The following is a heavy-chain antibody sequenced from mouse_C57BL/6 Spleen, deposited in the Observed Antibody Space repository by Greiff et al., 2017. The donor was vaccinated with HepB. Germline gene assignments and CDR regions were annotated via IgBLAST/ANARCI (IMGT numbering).Heavy chain of an antibody. CDR3: ARRGGYLYFDY. CDR2: IDPSDSET. V-gene: IGHV1-52*01. D-gene: IGHD2-2*01. Sequence: QVQLQQPGAELVRPGSSVKLSCKASGYTFTSYWMHWVKQRPIQGLEWIGNIDPSDSETHYNQKFKDKATLTVDKSSSTAYMQLSSLTSEDSAVYYCARRGGYLYFDYWGQGTTLTVSS. J-gene: IGHJ2*01. CDR1: GYTFTSYW.